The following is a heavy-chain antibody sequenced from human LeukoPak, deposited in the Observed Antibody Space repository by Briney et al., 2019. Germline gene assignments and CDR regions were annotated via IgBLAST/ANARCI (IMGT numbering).Heavy chain of an antibody. CDR2: IDPSDSYT. V-gene: IGHV5-10-1*01. D-gene: IGHD3-22*01. CDR3: ARLGSSGYPPRYFDY. CDR1: GYSFTSYW. J-gene: IGHJ4*02. Sequence: GESLKISCKGSGYSFTSYWISWVRQMPGKGLEWMGRIDPSDSYTNYSPSFQGHVTISADKSISTAYLQWSSLKASDTAMYYCARLGSSGYPPRYFDYWGQGTLVTVPS.